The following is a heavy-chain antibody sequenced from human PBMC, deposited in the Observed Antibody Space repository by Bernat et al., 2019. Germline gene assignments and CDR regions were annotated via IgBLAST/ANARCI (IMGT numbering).Heavy chain of an antibody. D-gene: IGHD6-19*01. CDR1: GFTFSSYG. Sequence: QVQLVESGGGVVQPGRSLRLSCAASGFTFSSYGMHWVRQAPGKGLEWVAVISYDGSNKYYADSVKGRFTISRDNSKNTLYLQMNSLRAEDMAVYYCAQSVAGILSDYWGQGTLVTVSS. V-gene: IGHV3-30*18. CDR2: ISYDGSNK. J-gene: IGHJ4*02. CDR3: AQSVAGILSDY.